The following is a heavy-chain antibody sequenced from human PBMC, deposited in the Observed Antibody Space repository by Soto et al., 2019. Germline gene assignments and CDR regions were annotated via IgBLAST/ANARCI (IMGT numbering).Heavy chain of an antibody. CDR3: ARDSKSDDAFDI. CDR2: ISYSGST. V-gene: IGHV4-59*01. J-gene: IGHJ3*02. CDR1: GGSISTYT. Sequence: SETLSLTCTVSGGSISTYTWNWIRQSPGKGLEWIGYISYSGSTMSNPSLKSRVTISVDGSKNQLSLNLASVTAADTAKYYCARDSKSDDAFDIWGLGTLVTVSS.